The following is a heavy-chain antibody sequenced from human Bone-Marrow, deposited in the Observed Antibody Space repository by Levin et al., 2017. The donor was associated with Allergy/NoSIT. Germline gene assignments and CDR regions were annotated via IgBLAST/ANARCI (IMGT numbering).Heavy chain of an antibody. CDR3: ARATRPYYYYSGMDV. J-gene: IGHJ6*02. Sequence: PSETLSLTCAVSGGSVTTNNWWNWVRQSPGKGLEWIGQVFHAGSTNYNPSLRARVSISVDMSKNILSLRVTSVTAADTAIYYCARATRPYYYYSGMDVWGPGTTVTVSS. V-gene: IGHV4-4*02. CDR1: GGSVTTNNW. D-gene: IGHD6-6*01. CDR2: VFHAGST.